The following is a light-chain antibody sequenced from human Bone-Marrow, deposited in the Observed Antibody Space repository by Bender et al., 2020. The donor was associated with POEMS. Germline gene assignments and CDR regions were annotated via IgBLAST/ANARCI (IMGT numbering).Light chain of an antibody. J-gene: IGLJ3*02. CDR1: SSDVGNYNL. CDR3: CSYAGSHTWV. CDR2: DAT. V-gene: IGLV2-23*01. Sequence: QSVLTQPPSVSGAPGQRVTISCTGTSSDVGNYNLVSWYQQHPDKAPLLLIYDATKRPSRVPERFSGSKSGNTASLTISGLQTEDEADYYCCSYAGSHTWVFGGGTKLTVL.